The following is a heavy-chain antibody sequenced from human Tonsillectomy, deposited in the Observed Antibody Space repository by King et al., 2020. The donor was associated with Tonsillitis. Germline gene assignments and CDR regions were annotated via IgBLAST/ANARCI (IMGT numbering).Heavy chain of an antibody. CDR2: ISYDGSNK. D-gene: IGHD5-12*01. Sequence: VQLVESGGGVVQPGRSLRLSCAASGFTFSSYGMHWVRQAPGKGLEWVAVISYDGSNKYHADSVKGRFTISRDNSKNTQFLQMNSLRAEDSAVYYCARDLISSEYDYAGLDVWGQGTTVTVSS. J-gene: IGHJ6*02. CDR1: GFTFSSYG. CDR3: ARDLISSEYDYAGLDV. V-gene: IGHV3-30*03.